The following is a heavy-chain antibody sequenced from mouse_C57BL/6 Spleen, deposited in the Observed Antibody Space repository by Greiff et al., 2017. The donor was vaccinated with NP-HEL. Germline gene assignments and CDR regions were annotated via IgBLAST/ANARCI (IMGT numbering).Heavy chain of an antibody. J-gene: IGHJ3*01. CDR2: ISYDGSN. CDR1: GYSITSGYY. CDR3: ARESNYNWFAY. V-gene: IGHV3-6*01. Sequence: DVQLQESGPGLVKPSQSLSLTCSFTGYSITSGYYWNWIRQFPGNKLEWMGYISYDGSNNYNPSLKNRISITRDTSKNQFFLKLNSVTTEDTATYYCARESNYNWFAYWGQGTLVTVSA. D-gene: IGHD2-5*01.